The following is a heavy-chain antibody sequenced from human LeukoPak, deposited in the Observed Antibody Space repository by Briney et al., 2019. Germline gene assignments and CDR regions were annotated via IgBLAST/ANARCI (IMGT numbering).Heavy chain of an antibody. D-gene: IGHD3-10*01. V-gene: IGHV3-9*01. CDR2: ISWNSGSI. CDR1: GFTFDDYA. Sequence: GGSLRLSCAASGFTFDDYAMHWVRQAPGKGLEWVSGISWNSGSIGYADSVKGRFTISRDNAKNSLYLQMNSLRAKDTALYYCAKDIPYGSGSFHGMDVWGQGTTVTVSS. CDR3: AKDIPYGSGSFHGMDV. J-gene: IGHJ6*02.